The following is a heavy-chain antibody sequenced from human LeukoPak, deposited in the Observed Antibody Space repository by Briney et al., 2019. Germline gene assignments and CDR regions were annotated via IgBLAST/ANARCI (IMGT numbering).Heavy chain of an antibody. CDR3: ARGEDSGYEPDFDY. CDR1: GGSISSGGYY. CDR2: IYYSGST. J-gene: IGHJ4*02. D-gene: IGHD5-12*01. V-gene: IGHV4-31*03. Sequence: SETLSLTCTVSGGSISSGGYYWSWIRQHPGKGLEWIGYIYYSGSTYYNPSLKSRVTISVDTSKNQLSLKLSSVTAADTAVYYCARGEDSGYEPDFDYWGQGTLVTVSS.